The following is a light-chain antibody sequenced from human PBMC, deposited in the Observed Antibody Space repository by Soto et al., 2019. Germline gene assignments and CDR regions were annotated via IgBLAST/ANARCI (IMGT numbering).Light chain of an antibody. CDR2: DVS. V-gene: IGLV2-14*01. CDR3: SSYTTSNTRQIV. CDR1: SSDVGGYNY. J-gene: IGLJ1*01. Sequence: QSVLTQPASVSGSPGQSITISCTGTSSDVGGYNYVSWYQQHPGKAPNFMIYDVSNRSSGVSNRFSGSKSGNTASLTISGLQAEDEADYYCSSYTTSNTRQIVVGTGTKV.